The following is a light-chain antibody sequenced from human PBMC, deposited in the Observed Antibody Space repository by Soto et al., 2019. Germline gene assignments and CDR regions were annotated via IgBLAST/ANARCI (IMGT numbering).Light chain of an antibody. Sequence: QSALTQPASVSGSPGQSITISCTGTSSDIGASNYVSWYQQHPGKAPKLMIYEVSNRPSGVSNRFSGSKSGHTASLTISGLQAEDEGDYYCSSYTTISTYVFGVGTKVTVL. CDR1: SSDIGASNY. CDR3: SSYTTISTYV. J-gene: IGLJ1*01. V-gene: IGLV2-14*01. CDR2: EVS.